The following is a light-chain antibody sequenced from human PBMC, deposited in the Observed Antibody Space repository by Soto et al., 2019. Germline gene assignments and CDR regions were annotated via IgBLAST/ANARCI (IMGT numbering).Light chain of an antibody. V-gene: IGKV1-5*03. J-gene: IGKJ2*01. CDR1: QSISSW. CDR2: KAS. Sequence: DIQMTQSPSTLSASVGDRVTITCRASQSISSWLAWYQQKPGKAPKLLIYKASSLESAVPSRFSGSGFGTEFTLTISSLQPDAFATYYCQQYNSWYTFGQGTKLEIK. CDR3: QQYNSWYT.